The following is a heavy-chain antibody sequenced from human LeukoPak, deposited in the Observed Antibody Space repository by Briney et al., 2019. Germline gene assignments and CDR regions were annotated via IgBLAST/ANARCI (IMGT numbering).Heavy chain of an antibody. Sequence: ASVKVSCKASGYTFTSYHINWVRQASGQGLEWMAWINPDTGDRGSARKFQDRVTITSDTSISTAYMELSSLSSEGTAVYFCARTTSFTASGYDSWGQGTLVTVSS. D-gene: IGHD6-25*01. CDR1: GYTFTSYH. J-gene: IGHJ4*02. CDR2: INPDTGDR. CDR3: ARTTSFTASGYDS. V-gene: IGHV1-8*03.